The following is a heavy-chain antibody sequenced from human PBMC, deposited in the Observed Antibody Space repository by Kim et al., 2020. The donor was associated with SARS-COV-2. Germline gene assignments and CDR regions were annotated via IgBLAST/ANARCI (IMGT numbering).Heavy chain of an antibody. D-gene: IGHD6-13*01. CDR2: IDPSDSYT. Sequence: GESLKISCKGSGYRFTTYWITWVRQMPGKGLEWMGRIDPSDSYTNYSPSLQGHVTIPADKSISTAYLQWSSLKASDTALYYCAGTDYSSSWYSGWLDPWGQGTLVTVSS. CDR1: GYRFTTYW. V-gene: IGHV5-10-1*01. J-gene: IGHJ5*02. CDR3: AGTDYSSSWYSGWLDP.